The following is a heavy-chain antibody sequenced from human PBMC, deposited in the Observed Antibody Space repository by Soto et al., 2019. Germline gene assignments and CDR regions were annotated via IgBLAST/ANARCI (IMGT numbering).Heavy chain of an antibody. J-gene: IGHJ4*02. D-gene: IGHD1-1*01. CDR3: VRGDNWGDEASDY. Sequence: QVQLVESGGGVVQPGRSLRLSCAASGFMFTNHGMHWVRQAPGKGLEWVAVIWSDGNKRYYADSVKGRFTVSRDTSNNTLYLQMNNLRAEDTAIYSCVRGDNWGDEASDYWGQGTLVTVSS. CDR1: GFMFTNHG. V-gene: IGHV3-33*01. CDR2: IWSDGNKR.